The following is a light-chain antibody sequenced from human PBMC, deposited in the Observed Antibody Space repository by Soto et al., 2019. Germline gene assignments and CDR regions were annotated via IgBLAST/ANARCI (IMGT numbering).Light chain of an antibody. CDR3: QQYGSSPWT. J-gene: IGKJ1*01. V-gene: IGKV3-20*01. Sequence: DIVLTQSPGTLCLSPGERATLSCRASQSVGSNYLAWYQQKPGQAPRLLIYGASSRATGIPDRFSGSGSGTDFTLTISRLEREDFAVYYCQQYGSSPWTFGQGTKVDIK. CDR1: QSVGSNY. CDR2: GAS.